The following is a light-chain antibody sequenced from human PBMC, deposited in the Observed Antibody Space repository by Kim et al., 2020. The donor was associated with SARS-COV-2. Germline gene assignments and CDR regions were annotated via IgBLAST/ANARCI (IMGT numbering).Light chain of an antibody. CDR2: DVS. J-gene: IGLJ1*01. CDR1: SGDVGGYNY. Sequence: QSALTQPASVSGSPGQSITISCTGTSGDVGGYNYVSWYQQHPGKVPKLMIYDVSKRPSGVSNRFSGSKSGNTASLTISGLQAEDEADYYCSSYTSSTTYVFGTGTEVTVL. V-gene: IGLV2-14*03. CDR3: SSYTSSTTYV.